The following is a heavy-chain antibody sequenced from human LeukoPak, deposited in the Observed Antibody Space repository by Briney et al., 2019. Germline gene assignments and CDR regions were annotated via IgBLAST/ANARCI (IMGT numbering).Heavy chain of an antibody. V-gene: IGHV3-21*01. J-gene: IGHJ5*02. CDR2: ISGSGTFI. CDR1: GFNFGSYS. D-gene: IGHD3-22*01. CDR3: ARDTVGYSSGWFDQ. Sequence: GGSLRLSCAASGFNFGSYSMDWVRQAPGTGLEWVASISGSGTFILYADSLKGRFTISRDNTKNSLFLQMNSLRGEDTAVYYCARDTVGYSSGWFDQWGQGTRVTVSS.